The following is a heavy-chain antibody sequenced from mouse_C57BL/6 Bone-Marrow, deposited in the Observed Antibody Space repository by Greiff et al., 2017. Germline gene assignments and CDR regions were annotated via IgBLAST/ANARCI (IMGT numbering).Heavy chain of an antibody. J-gene: IGHJ3*01. Sequence: QVQLQQPGAELVKPGASVKLSCKASGYTFTSYWMHWVKQRPGQGLEWIGMIHPNSGSTNYNEKFKSKATLTVDKSSSTAYMQLSSLTSEDSAVYYCARGLLWSTPHTFAYWGQGTLVTVSA. CDR1: GYTFTSYW. V-gene: IGHV1-64*01. CDR3: ARGLLWSTPHTFAY. D-gene: IGHD2-1*01. CDR2: IHPNSGST.